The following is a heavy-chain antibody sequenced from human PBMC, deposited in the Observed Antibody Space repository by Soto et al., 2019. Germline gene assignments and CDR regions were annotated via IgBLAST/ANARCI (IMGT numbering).Heavy chain of an antibody. CDR3: AKNGDFWSWGMDV. CDR1: GFTFNTYA. Sequence: PGGSLRLSCAASGFTFNTYAMTWVRQAPGKGLEWVSLISESGDGTYYADSVKGRFTISRDNSQRTLNLQMNSLRAEDTAVYYCAKNGDFWSWGMDVWSQGTTVTVSS. V-gene: IGHV3-23*01. CDR2: ISESGDGT. D-gene: IGHD3-3*01. J-gene: IGHJ6*02.